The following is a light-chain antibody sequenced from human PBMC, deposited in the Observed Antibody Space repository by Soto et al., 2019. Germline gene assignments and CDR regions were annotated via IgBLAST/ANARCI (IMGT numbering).Light chain of an antibody. CDR3: QLYGGSHMFS. CDR1: QSISSSY. V-gene: IGKV3-20*01. CDR2: AAS. J-gene: IGKJ2*01. Sequence: EIVLTQSPGTLSLSPGEGGTLSCRASQSISSSYLAWYQQKPGQSPRLLIYAASSRATGIPDRFSGSGSGTDFTLTISRLEPXXXXVYYCQLYGGSHMFSFGQGTKLEIK.